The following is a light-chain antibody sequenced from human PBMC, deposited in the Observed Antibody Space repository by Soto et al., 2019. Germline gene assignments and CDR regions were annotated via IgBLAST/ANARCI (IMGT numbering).Light chain of an antibody. V-gene: IGLV1-40*01. CDR1: SSNIGAGYD. CDR3: QSYDSSLSGSVV. Sequence: QSVLTQPPSVSGAPGQRVNISCTGSSSNIGAGYDLHWYQQLPGTAPKLLIYGNSNRPSGVPDRFSGSKSGTSASLAITELQAEDEADYYCQSYDSSLSGSVVFGGGTKLTVL. CDR2: GNS. J-gene: IGLJ2*01.